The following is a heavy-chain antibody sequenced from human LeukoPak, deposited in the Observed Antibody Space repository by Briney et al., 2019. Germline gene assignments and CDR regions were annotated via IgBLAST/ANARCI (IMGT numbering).Heavy chain of an antibody. J-gene: IGHJ6*03. CDR2: IKQDGSEK. V-gene: IGHV3-7*01. CDR1: GFTFDDYA. Sequence: GGSLRLSCAASGFTFDDYAMHWVRQAPGKGLEWVANIKQDGSEKYYVDSVKGRFTISRDNAKNSLYLQMNSLRAEDTAVYYCARSGPSFYYYGSGSYYRDYYYYYMDVWGKGTTVTVSS. D-gene: IGHD3-10*01. CDR3: ARSGPSFYYYGSGSYYRDYYYYYMDV.